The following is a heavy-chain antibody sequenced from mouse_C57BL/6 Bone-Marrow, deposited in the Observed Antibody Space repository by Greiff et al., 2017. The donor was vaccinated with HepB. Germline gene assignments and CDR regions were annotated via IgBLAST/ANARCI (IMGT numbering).Heavy chain of an antibody. Sequence: QVQLQQPGAELVMPGASVKLSCKASGYTFTSYWMHWVKQRPGQGLEWIGEIDPSDSYTNYNQKFKGKSTLTVDKSSSTAYMQLSSLTSEDSAVYYCARSAGAMDYWGQGTSVTVSS. CDR1: GYTFTSYW. J-gene: IGHJ4*01. CDR2: IDPSDSYT. CDR3: ARSAGAMDY. V-gene: IGHV1-69*01.